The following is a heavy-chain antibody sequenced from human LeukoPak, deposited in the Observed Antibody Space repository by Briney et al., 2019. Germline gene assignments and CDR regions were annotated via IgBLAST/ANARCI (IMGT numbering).Heavy chain of an antibody. V-gene: IGHV1-69*04. J-gene: IGHJ4*02. CDR3: ARILQVHSGGDY. CDR2: IIPILGIA. CDR1: GGTFSSYA. Sequence: ASVKVSCKASGGTFSSYAISWVRQAPGQGLEWMGRIIPILGIANYAQKFQGRVTITADKSTSTAYMELSSLRSEDTAVYYCARILQVHSGGDYWGQGTLVTVSS. D-gene: IGHD6-19*01.